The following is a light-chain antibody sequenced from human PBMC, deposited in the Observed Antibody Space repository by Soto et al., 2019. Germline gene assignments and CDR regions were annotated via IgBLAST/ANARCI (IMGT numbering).Light chain of an antibody. V-gene: IGKV1-39*01. CDR1: QSISTS. Sequence: DIQMTQSPSSLSASVGDRVTVTCRASQSISTSLNWYQHRPGKAPKLLIYDASSLQSGAPPRFSGSGSGTDFTLTINSLQPEDLAIYYCQQSYSTPWTFGQGIKVELK. CDR3: QQSYSTPWT. CDR2: DAS. J-gene: IGKJ1*01.